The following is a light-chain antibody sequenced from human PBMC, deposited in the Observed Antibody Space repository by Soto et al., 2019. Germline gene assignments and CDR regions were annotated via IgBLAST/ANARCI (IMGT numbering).Light chain of an antibody. CDR2: RTD. J-gene: IGLJ3*02. CDR3: TAWDGSLDGRV. CDR1: GSNIGTNT. Sequence: QSALTQPPSASGTPGQRVTISCSGRGSNIGTNTVNWYQQLPGTAPKLLIYRTDQRPAGIPDRFSGSKSGTSASLDISGLQSDDEADYYCTAWDGSLDGRVFGGGTKVTVL. V-gene: IGLV1-44*01.